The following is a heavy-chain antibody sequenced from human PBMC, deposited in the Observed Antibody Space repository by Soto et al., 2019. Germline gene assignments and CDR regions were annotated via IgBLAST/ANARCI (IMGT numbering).Heavy chain of an antibody. D-gene: IGHD4-17*01. CDR3: AIPRKNYGDSYYYYYYGMDV. V-gene: IGHV1-8*01. Sequence: ASVKVSCKASGYTFTSCDINWVRQATGQGLEWMGWMNPNSGNTGYAQKFQGRVTMTRNTSISTAYMELSSLRSEDTAVYYCAIPRKNYGDSYYYYYYGMDVWGQGTTVTVSS. J-gene: IGHJ6*02. CDR2: MNPNSGNT. CDR1: GYTFTSCD.